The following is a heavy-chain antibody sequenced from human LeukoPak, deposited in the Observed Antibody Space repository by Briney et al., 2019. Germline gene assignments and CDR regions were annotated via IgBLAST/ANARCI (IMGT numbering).Heavy chain of an antibody. J-gene: IGHJ4*02. CDR3: ARERGRGIAAAGLIDY. CDR1: GSTFTSYD. Sequence: KPGASVQVSCQASGSTFTSYDINWVRQATGQGLEWMGWMNPNSGNTGYAQTFQGRVTITRNTSISTAYMELSSLRSEDTAVYYCARERGRGIAAAGLIDYWGQGTLVTVSS. CDR2: MNPNSGNT. V-gene: IGHV1-8*03. D-gene: IGHD6-13*01.